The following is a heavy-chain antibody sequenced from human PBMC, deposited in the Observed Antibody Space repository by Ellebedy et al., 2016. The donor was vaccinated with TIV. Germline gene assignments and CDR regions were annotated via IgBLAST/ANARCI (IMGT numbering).Heavy chain of an antibody. CDR2: IIPIFGTA. D-gene: IGHD2-15*01. CDR3: AREPGYCSGGSCPGTAYYYYGMDV. V-gene: IGHV1-69*06. CDR1: GGTFSSYA. Sequence: SVKVSXKASGGTFSSYAISWVRQAPGQGLEWMGGIIPIFGTANYAQKFQGRVTITADKSTSTAYMELSSLRSEDTAVYYCAREPGYCSGGSCPGTAYYYYGMDVWGQGTTVTVSS. J-gene: IGHJ6*02.